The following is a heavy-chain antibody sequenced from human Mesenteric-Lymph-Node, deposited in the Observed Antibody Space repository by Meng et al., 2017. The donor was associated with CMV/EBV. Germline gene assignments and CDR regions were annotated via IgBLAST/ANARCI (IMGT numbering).Heavy chain of an antibody. J-gene: IGHJ6*02. CDR3: ASRLNDILTGSRYYYYYGMDV. CDR2: IVPIFDDP. D-gene: IGHD3-9*01. CDR1: GGTFFSDA. V-gene: IGHV1-69*05. Sequence: SVKVSCKASGGTFFSDAINWLRQAPGQGLEWMGGIVPIFDDPTYAQKFQGRLTITTDESTNTAYMELSSLRSEDTAVYYCASRLNDILTGSRYYYYYGMDVWGQGTTVTVSS.